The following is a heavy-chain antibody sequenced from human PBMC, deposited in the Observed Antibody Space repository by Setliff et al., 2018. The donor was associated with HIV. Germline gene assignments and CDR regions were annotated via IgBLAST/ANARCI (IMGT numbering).Heavy chain of an antibody. Sequence: GASVKVSCKASGYTFTGYFIHWVRQAPGQGLEWMGRINPNSGNTGYAQKFQGRVTMTRNTSISTAYMELSSLRSEDTAVYYCARGRGCDYVWGSYRLNWFDPWGQGTLVTVSS. D-gene: IGHD3-16*02. J-gene: IGHJ5*02. CDR2: INPNSGNT. CDR3: ARGRGCDYVWGSYRLNWFDP. V-gene: IGHV1-8*02. CDR1: GYTFTGYF.